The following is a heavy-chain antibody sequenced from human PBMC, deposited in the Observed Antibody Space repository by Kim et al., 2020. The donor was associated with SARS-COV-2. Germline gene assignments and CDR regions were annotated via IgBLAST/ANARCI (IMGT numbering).Heavy chain of an antibody. Sequence: SVKVSCKASGGTFSSYAISWVRQAPGQGLEWMGGIIPIFGTANYAQKFQGRVTITADESTSTAYMELSSLRSEDTAVYYCAREIAVAGYYFDYWGQGTLVTVSS. J-gene: IGHJ4*02. CDR3: AREIAVAGYYFDY. D-gene: IGHD6-19*01. CDR2: IIPIFGTA. V-gene: IGHV1-69*13. CDR1: GGTFSSYA.